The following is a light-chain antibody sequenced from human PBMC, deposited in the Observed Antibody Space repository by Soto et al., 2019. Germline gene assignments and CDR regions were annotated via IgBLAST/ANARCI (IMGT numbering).Light chain of an antibody. Sequence: QSALTQPAYVSGSPGQSITISCTGTSSDVGAYNYVSWYQQHPGKAPKLMIYEVSNRPSGVSNRFSGSKSGNTASLTISGLYSEDEADYYCSSYTTYSTLDVFGTGTKVPVL. J-gene: IGLJ1*01. CDR3: SSYTTYSTLDV. V-gene: IGLV2-14*01. CDR1: SSDVGAYNY. CDR2: EVS.